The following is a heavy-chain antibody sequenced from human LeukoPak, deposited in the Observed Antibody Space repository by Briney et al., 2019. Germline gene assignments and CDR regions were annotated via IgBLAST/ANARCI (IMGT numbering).Heavy chain of an antibody. J-gene: IGHJ3*01. CDR3: ARDPSTTSGYSVDAFDV. D-gene: IGHD3-22*01. Sequence: GGSLRLSCAASGFTFNSYAMSWVRQAPGKGLEWVAYISDSGTAVYYADSMKGRFTVSRDNAKSSLYLQMNSLRVEDTALYYCARDPSTTSGYSVDAFDVWGQGTLVTVSS. CDR1: GFTFNSYA. V-gene: IGHV3-48*03. CDR2: ISDSGTAV.